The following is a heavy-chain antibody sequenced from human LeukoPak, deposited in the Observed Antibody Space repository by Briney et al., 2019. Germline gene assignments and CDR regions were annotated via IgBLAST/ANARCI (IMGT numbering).Heavy chain of an antibody. CDR1: GGFINSYY. CDR2: VYTSGIT. V-gene: IGHV4-4*07. Sequence: KPSETLSLTCTVSGGFINSYYWSWIRQPAGTGLEWIGRVYTSGITNYNPSPKSRITMPVDTSKNQFSLKLTSVTAADTAVYYCARHNGFDRGYYYYMDVWGKGTTVTVSS. J-gene: IGHJ6*03. CDR3: ARHNGFDRGYYYYMDV. D-gene: IGHD3-9*01.